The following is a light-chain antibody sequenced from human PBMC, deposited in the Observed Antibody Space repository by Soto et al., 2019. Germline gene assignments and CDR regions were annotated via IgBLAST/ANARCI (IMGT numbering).Light chain of an antibody. CDR3: SSYTTTSTVI. CDR1: SSDVGGYNY. Sequence: QSVLTQPASVSGSPGQSIMISCTGTSSDVGGYNYVSWYQQHPGKAPKLMIYDVSSRPSGLSNRFSGSKSGNTASLTISGLQAEDDANYYCSSYTTTSTVIFGGGTKVTVL. J-gene: IGLJ2*01. V-gene: IGLV2-14*01. CDR2: DVS.